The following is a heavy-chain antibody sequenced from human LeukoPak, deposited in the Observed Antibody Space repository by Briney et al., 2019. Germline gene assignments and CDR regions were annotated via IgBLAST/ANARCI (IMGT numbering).Heavy chain of an antibody. J-gene: IGHJ4*02. CDR2: IIPIFGTA. Sequence: SVKVSCKASGGTFSSYAISWVRQAPGQGPGWMGRIIPIFGTANYAQKFQGRVTITTDESTSTAYMELSSLRSEDTAVYYCAFKGSTEYDYVWGSYGTPFDYWGQGTLVTVSS. CDR3: AFKGSTEYDYVWGSYGTPFDY. CDR1: GGTFSSYA. V-gene: IGHV1-69*05. D-gene: IGHD3-16*01.